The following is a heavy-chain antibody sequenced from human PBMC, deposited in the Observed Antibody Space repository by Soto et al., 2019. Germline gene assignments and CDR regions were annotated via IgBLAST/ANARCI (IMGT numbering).Heavy chain of an antibody. CDR1: GVSIHNSHSF. CDR3: GRVVEGATRHTDFDS. J-gene: IGHJ5*01. V-gene: IGHV4-39*01. Sequence: SETLSLTCAVSGVSIHNSHSFWGWIRQPPGKGLEFIGSMYYSGGANYNPSLKSRVTISLDTSKNQFSLTVNSVTAADTAIYYCGRVVEGATRHTDFDSWGQGTLVTVSS. CDR2: MYYSGGA. D-gene: IGHD2-15*01.